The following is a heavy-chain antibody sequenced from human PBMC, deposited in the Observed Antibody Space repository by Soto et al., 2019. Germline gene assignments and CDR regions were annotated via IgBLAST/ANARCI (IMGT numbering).Heavy chain of an antibody. CDR1: GVSIHNSHSF. CDR3: GRVVEGATRHTDFDS. J-gene: IGHJ5*01. V-gene: IGHV4-39*01. Sequence: SETLSLTCAVSGVSIHNSHSFWGWIRQPPGKGLEFIGSMYYSGGANYNPSLKSRVTISLDTSKNQFSLTVNSVTAADTAIYYCGRVVEGATRHTDFDSWGQGTLVTVSS. CDR2: MYYSGGA. D-gene: IGHD2-15*01.